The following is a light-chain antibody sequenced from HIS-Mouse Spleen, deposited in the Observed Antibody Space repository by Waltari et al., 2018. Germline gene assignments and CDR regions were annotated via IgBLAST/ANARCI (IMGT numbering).Light chain of an antibody. Sequence: DIQLTQSPSFLSASLGDRFTITCRASQGISSYLAWYQQKPGKAPKLLLYAASRLPSGVPPRFSGSGAGTEFTLTISSLQPEDFATYYCQQLNSYPPTFGQGTQVEIK. CDR3: QQLNSYPPT. J-gene: IGKJ1*01. CDR2: AAS. CDR1: QGISSY. V-gene: IGKV1-9*01.